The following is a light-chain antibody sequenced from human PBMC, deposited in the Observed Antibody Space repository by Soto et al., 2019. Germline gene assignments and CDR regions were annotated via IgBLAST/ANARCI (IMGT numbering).Light chain of an antibody. CDR2: EVS. CDR1: SSDVGAYNY. J-gene: IGLJ1*01. CDR3: SSYAGSDVFV. V-gene: IGLV2-8*01. Sequence: QSALTQPPSASGSPGQSVAISCTGTSSDVGAYNYVAWYQQHPGKVPKLMIYEVSKRPSGVPDRFSGSKSGNTASLTVSGLQAADEADYYCSSYAGSDVFVFGTGTKVTV.